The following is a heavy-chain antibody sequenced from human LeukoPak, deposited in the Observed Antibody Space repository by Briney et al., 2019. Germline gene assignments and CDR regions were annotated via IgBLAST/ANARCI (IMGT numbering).Heavy chain of an antibody. Sequence: PGGSLRLSCAASGFFFSKYAIAWVRQAPGRGLEWVSVVTDGSDNTYYADSVRGRFTVSRHNSKQTLYLQMNSLRAEDTDVYYCAKGFYYDSSGYTEYWGQGTLVTVSS. CDR2: VTDGSDNT. D-gene: IGHD3-22*01. CDR1: GFFFSKYA. CDR3: AKGFYYDSSGYTEY. J-gene: IGHJ4*02. V-gene: IGHV3-23*01.